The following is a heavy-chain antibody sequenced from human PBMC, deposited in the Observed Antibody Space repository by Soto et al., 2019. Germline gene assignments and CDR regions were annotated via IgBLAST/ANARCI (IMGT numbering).Heavy chain of an antibody. CDR2: TSYDGSNN. D-gene: IGHD3-16*01. CDR1: GFTFRSYV. J-gene: IGHJ4*02. V-gene: IGHV3-33*05. CDR3: ARWGTTGGLDV. Sequence: QVQLVESGGGVVQPGTSLRLSCVGSGFTFRSYVIHWVRQAPGKGPEWVALTSYDGSNNFYGDSVKGRFTIARHNSRNTLELHMDSLTFEDTALYYCARWGTTGGLDVWGQRTLVSVSS.